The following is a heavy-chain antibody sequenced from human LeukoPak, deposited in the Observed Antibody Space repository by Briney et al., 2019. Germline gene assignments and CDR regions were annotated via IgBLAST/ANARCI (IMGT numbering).Heavy chain of an antibody. Sequence: SGTLSLTCTVSGGSISSYYWSWIRQPPGKGLEWIGYFYYSGSTNYNPSLKSRVTISVDTSKNQFSLKLSSVTAADTAVYYCARDRHDILTGYYLDYWGQGTLVTVSS. CDR2: FYYSGST. V-gene: IGHV4-59*01. CDR1: GGSISSYY. J-gene: IGHJ4*02. D-gene: IGHD3-9*01. CDR3: ARDRHDILTGYYLDY.